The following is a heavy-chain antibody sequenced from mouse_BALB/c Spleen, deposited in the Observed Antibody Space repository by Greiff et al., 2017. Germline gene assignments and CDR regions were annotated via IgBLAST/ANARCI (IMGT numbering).Heavy chain of an antibody. D-gene: IGHD2-2*01. CDR3: ARGAYGYGLDV. V-gene: IGHV3-6*02. J-gene: IGHJ1*01. CDR2: ISYDGSN. CDR1: GYSITSGYY. Sequence: DVKLVESGPGLVKPSQSLSLTCSVTGYSITSGYYWNWIRQFPGNKLEWMGYISYDGSNNYNPSLKNRISITRDTSKNQFFLKLNSVTTEDTATYYCARGAYGYGLDVWGAGTTVTVSS.